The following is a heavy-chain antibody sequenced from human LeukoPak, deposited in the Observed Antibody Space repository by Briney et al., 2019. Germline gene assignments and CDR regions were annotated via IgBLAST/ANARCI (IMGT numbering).Heavy chain of an antibody. Sequence: SETLSLTCSVSGGSISSSIYYWSWIRQPPGKGLEWIGYIYYSRSTNYNPSLKSRVTISVDTSKNQFSLNLSSVTAADTAVYYCARGNGSYSPWGQGTLVTVSS. D-gene: IGHD1-26*01. V-gene: IGHV4-61*01. J-gene: IGHJ5*02. CDR2: IYYSRST. CDR3: ARGNGSYSP. CDR1: GGSISSSIYY.